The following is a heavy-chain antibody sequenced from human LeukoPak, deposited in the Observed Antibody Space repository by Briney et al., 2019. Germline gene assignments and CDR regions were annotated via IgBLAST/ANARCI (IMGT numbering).Heavy chain of an antibody. V-gene: IGHV3-30*04. J-gene: IGHJ4*02. CDR3: VSTPLRGYSYGYIGY. CDR1: GFTFSSYA. CDR2: ISYDGSNK. Sequence: GGSLRLSCAASGFTFSSYAMHWVRQAPGKGLEWVAVISYDGSNKYYADSVKGRFTISRDNSKNTLYLQMNSLRAEDTAVYYCVSTPLRGYSYGYIGYWGQGTLVTVSS. D-gene: IGHD5-18*01.